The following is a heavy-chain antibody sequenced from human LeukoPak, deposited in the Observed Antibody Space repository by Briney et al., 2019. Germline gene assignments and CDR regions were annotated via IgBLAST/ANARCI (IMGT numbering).Heavy chain of an antibody. CDR2: MNPNSGNT. V-gene: IGHV1-8*01. J-gene: IGHJ6*02. CDR1: GYTFTSYD. D-gene: IGHD3-3*01. Sequence: GASVKVSCKAPGYTFTSYDINWVRQATGQGLEWMGWMNPNSGNTGYAQKFQGRVTMTRNTSISTAYMELSSPRSEDTAAYYCARIGLYYDFWSGYYSSYYYYGMDVWGQGTTVTVSS. CDR3: ARIGLYYDFWSGYYSSYYYYGMDV.